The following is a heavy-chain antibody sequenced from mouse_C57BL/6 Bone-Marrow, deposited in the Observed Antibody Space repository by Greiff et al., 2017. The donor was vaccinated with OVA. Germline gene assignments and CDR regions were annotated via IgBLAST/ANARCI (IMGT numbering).Heavy chain of an antibody. Sequence: QVQLQQPGAELVRPGTSVKLSCKASGYTFTSYWMHLVKQRPGQGLEWIGVIDPSDSYTNYNQKFKGKATLTVDTSSSTAYMQLSSLTSEDSAVYYCARDGYDETWFAYWGQGTLVTVSA. CDR3: ARDGYDETWFAY. CDR2: IDPSDSYT. J-gene: IGHJ3*01. D-gene: IGHD2-2*01. CDR1: GYTFTSYW. V-gene: IGHV1-59*01.